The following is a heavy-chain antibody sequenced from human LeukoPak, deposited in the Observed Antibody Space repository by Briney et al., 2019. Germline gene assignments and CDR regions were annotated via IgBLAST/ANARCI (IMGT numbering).Heavy chain of an antibody. D-gene: IGHD3-9*01. CDR1: GYTFTGYY. J-gene: IGHJ3*02. Sequence: GASVKVSCKASGYTFTGYYMHWVRQAPGQGLEWMGWINPNSGGTNYAQKFQGRVTMTRDTSISTAYMELSRLRSDDTAVYYCARCYDILTGKPNDAFDIWGQGTMVTVSS. CDR2: INPNSGGT. CDR3: ARCYDILTGKPNDAFDI. V-gene: IGHV1-2*02.